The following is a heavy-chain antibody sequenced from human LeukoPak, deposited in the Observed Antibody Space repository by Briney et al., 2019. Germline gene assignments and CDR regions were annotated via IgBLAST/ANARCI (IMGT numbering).Heavy chain of an antibody. V-gene: IGHV3-48*03. J-gene: IGHJ4*02. CDR1: GFIFSSYE. CDR3: VREGLGFAHGFDY. D-gene: IGHD2-8*01. Sequence: PGRSLRLSCAASGFIFSSYEMNWVRQAPGKGLEWVSDINHIGDIIYYADSVKGRFTISRDNAKNSLYLQMNSLRAEDTAVYHCVREGLGFAHGFDYWGQGALVIVSS. CDR2: INHIGDII.